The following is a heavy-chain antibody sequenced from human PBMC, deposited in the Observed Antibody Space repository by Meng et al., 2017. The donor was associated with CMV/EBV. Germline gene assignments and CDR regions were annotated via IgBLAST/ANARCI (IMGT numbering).Heavy chain of an antibody. CDR2: ISSSSSYI. CDR1: GFTFSSYS. Sequence: GESLKISCAASGFTFSSYSMNWVRQAPGKGLEWVSSISSSSSYIYYADSVKGRFTISRDNAKNSLYLQMNSLRAEDTAVYYCARDGSSYGMDVWGQGTTVTVS. CDR3: ARDGSSYGMDV. V-gene: IGHV3-21*01. J-gene: IGHJ6*02.